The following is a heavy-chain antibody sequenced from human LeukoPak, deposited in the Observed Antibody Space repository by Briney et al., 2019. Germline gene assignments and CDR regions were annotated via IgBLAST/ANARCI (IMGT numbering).Heavy chain of an antibody. J-gene: IGHJ6*04. D-gene: IGHD3-10*02. CDR2: ISSSGSTI. V-gene: IGHV3-11*04. CDR1: GLTVSSNY. Sequence: PGGSLTLSCAASGLTVSSNYMSCVRHAPGKGLEWVTYISSSGSTIYYAHSVKGRFTISRDNAKNSLYLQMNSLRAEDTAVYYCAELGITMIGGVWGKGTTVTISS. CDR3: AELGITMIGGV.